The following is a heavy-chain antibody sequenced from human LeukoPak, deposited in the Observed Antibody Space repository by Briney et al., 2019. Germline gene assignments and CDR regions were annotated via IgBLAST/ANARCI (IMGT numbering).Heavy chain of an antibody. CDR2: MNPNSGNT. Sequence: ASVKVSCKASGYTFTSYDINWVRQAAGQGREGMGWMNPNSGNTGYAQKFQGRVTMTRNTSISTAYMEPSSLRSEDTAVYYCARGHYDSSGYYWGYYYGMDVWGQGTTVTVSS. CDR1: GYTFTSYD. CDR3: ARGHYDSSGYYWGYYYGMDV. J-gene: IGHJ6*02. V-gene: IGHV1-8*01. D-gene: IGHD3-22*01.